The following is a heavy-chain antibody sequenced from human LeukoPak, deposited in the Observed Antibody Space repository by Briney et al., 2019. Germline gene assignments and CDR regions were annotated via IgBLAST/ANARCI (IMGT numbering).Heavy chain of an antibody. V-gene: IGHV4-39*01. CDR1: GGSISSSSYY. J-gene: IGHJ4*02. D-gene: IGHD3-22*01. Sequence: SETLSLTCTVSGGSISSSSYYWGWIRQPPRKGLEWIGSIYYSGSTYYNPSLQSRATISVDTSKNQFSLKLSSVTAADTAVYYCARQSYDSSAERDYWGQGTLVTVSS. CDR2: IYYSGST. CDR3: ARQSYDSSAERDY.